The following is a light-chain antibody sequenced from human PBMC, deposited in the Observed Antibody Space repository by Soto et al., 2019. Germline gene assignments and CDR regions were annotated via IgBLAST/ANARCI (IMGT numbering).Light chain of an antibody. V-gene: IGLV1-40*01. CDR1: SSNIGAGFD. Sequence: QSVLTQPPSVSGAPGQRVTISCTVSSSNIGAGFDVHWYQQLPATAPKLLIYGNTNRPSGVPDRFSGSKSGTSASLTITGLQAEDEADYYCQSYDNSLSAFYVFGTGTKVTVL. CDR3: QSYDNSLSAFYV. J-gene: IGLJ1*01. CDR2: GNT.